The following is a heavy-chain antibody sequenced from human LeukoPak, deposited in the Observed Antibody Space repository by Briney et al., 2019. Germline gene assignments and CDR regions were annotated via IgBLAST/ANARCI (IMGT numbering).Heavy chain of an antibody. V-gene: IGHV3-13*01. Sequence: GGSLRLSCAASGFIFSSYDIHWVRQATGKALEWVSAIHSPGDTHYAGSVKGRVTISRDNAENFVYLQLNSLRAGDTAVYYCVRGQCSSSGYSTRVSGLDVWGQGTVVTVFS. CDR2: IHSPGDT. D-gene: IGHD2-2*01. CDR3: VRGQCSSSGYSTRVSGLDV. CDR1: GFIFSSYD. J-gene: IGHJ3*01.